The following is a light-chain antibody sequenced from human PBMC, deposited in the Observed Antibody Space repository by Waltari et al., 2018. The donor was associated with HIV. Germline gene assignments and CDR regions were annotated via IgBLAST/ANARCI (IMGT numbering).Light chain of an antibody. CDR1: SSDVAAYNS. CDR3: CSYAGNYTPFV. Sequence: QSALTQPRSVSGSPGQSVTISCTGTSSDVAAYNSVSWYQQHPGKAPKLMIYDVSERPSGVPDRFSGSKSGNTASLTISGLQAEDEADHYCCSYAGNYTPFVFGTGTKVTVL. V-gene: IGLV2-11*01. J-gene: IGLJ1*01. CDR2: DVS.